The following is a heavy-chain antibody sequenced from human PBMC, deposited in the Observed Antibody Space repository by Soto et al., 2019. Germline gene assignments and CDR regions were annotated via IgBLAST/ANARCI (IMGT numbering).Heavy chain of an antibody. CDR1: GGTFSSYA. Sequence: QVQLVQSGAEVKKPGSSVKVSCKASGGTFSSYAISWVRQAPGQGLEWMGGIIPIFGTANYAQKFKGRVTITADESTSAAYMELSSLRAEDTAVYYCARGGRIAAADYYYYGMDVWGQGSTVTVSS. V-gene: IGHV1-69*01. CDR2: IIPIFGTA. J-gene: IGHJ6*02. CDR3: ARGGRIAAADYYYYGMDV. D-gene: IGHD6-13*01.